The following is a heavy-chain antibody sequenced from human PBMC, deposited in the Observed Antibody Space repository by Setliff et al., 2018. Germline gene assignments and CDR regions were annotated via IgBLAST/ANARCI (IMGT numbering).Heavy chain of an antibody. J-gene: IGHJ3*02. D-gene: IGHD3-22*01. CDR1: GYTFTSYY. Sequence: WASVKVSCKASGYTFTSYYMHWVRQAPGQGLEWMGIINPSGGSTSYAQKFQGRVTMTRDTSTSTVYMELSSLRSEDTAVYYCARERTPTYYYDSSGYYFNDAFDIWGQGTMVTVSS. CDR3: ARERTPTYYYDSSGYYFNDAFDI. V-gene: IGHV1-46*01. CDR2: INPSGGST.